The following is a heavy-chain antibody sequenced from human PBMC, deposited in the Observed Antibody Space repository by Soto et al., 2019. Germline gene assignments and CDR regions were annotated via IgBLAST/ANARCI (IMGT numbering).Heavy chain of an antibody. J-gene: IGHJ4*02. Sequence: PSETLSLTCTVSGGSISSGGYYWSWIRQHPGKGLEWIGYIYYSGSTYYNPSLKSRVTISVDTSKNQFSLKLSSVTAADTAVYYCARGGGSTFSVTVITEYYIVYWGQGTLVTVS. CDR3: ARGGGSTFSVTVITEYYIVY. D-gene: IGHD2-21*02. V-gene: IGHV4-31*03. CDR2: IYYSGST. CDR1: GGSISSGGYY.